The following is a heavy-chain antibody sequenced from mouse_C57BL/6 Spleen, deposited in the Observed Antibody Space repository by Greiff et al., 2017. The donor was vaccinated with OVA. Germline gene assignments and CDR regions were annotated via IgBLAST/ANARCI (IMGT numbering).Heavy chain of an antibody. D-gene: IGHD1-2*01. J-gene: IGHJ2*01. CDR3: AREWITTALDY. CDR1: GYTFTSYD. V-gene: IGHV1-85*01. CDR2: IYPRGGST. Sequence: QVQLQQSGPELVKPGASVKLSCKASGYTFTSYDINWVKQRPGQGLEWIGWIYPRGGSTKYNEKFKGKATLTVDTSSSTAYMELHCLTSEVSAVDFCAREWITTALDYWGQGTTLTVSS.